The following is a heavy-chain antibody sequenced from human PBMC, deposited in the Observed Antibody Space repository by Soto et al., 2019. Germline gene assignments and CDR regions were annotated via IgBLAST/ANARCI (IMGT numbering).Heavy chain of an antibody. CDR2: NYYTGRP. Sequence: QVQLQESGPGLVRPSQTLSLTCSVSGDSISGGGFFWIWIRQFPGKGLEWLGHNYYTGRPYYNPSLKGRVDISVDSPKNHFSLKLRALTAAYTALYYCVRALGASVRPAPPGMDVWGQGTAVVVS. CDR3: VRALGASVRPAPPGMDV. J-gene: IGHJ6*02. D-gene: IGHD3-10*01. CDR1: GDSISGGGFF. V-gene: IGHV4-31*03.